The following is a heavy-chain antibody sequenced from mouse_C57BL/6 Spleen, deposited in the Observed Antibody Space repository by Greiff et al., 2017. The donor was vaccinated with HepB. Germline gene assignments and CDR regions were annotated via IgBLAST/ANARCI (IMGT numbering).Heavy chain of an antibody. D-gene: IGHD1-1*01. CDR3: ARDYGSSPRGFAY. CDR2: ISSGGSYT. Sequence: EVKLVESGGDLVKPGGSLKLSCAASGFTFSSYGMSWVRQTPDKRLEWVATISSGGSYTYYPDSVKGRFTISRDNAKNTLYLQMSSLKSEDTAMYYCARDYGSSPRGFAYWGQGTLVTVSA. V-gene: IGHV5-6*01. CDR1: GFTFSSYG. J-gene: IGHJ3*01.